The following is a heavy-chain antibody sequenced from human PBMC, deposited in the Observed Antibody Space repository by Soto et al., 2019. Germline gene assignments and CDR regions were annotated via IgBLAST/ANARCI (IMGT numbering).Heavy chain of an antibody. CDR3: ARVPFTIFGVATGFWFEA. D-gene: IGHD3-3*01. CDR1: GGSVRGSY. J-gene: IGHJ5*02. CDR2: INDSGST. Sequence: PSETLSLTCAVYGGSVRGSYWSWIRQPPGKGLEWIGEINDSGSTKYNPSLKSRVTISVDTSKNQFSLSLSSVTAADTAVYYCARVPFTIFGVATGFWFEAWGQGILVTVSS. V-gene: IGHV4-34*01.